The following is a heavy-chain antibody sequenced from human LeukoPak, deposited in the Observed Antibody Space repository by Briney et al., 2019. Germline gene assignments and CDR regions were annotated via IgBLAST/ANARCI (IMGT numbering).Heavy chain of an antibody. J-gene: IGHJ6*02. CDR2: IIPILGIA. CDR1: GGTFSSYA. Sequence: APVKVSCKASGGTFSSYAISWVRQAPGQGLEWMGRIIPILGIANYAQKFQGRVTITADKSTSTAYMELSSLRSEDTAVYYCARAIVATIEGLYYYYGMDVWGQGTTVTVSS. V-gene: IGHV1-69*04. CDR3: ARAIVATIEGLYYYYGMDV. D-gene: IGHD5-12*01.